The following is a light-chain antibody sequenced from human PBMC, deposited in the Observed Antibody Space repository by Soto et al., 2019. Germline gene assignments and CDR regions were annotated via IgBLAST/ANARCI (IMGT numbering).Light chain of an antibody. CDR3: QQTYSSPWT. J-gene: IGKJ1*01. V-gene: IGKV1-39*01. CDR2: AAS. CDR1: RTISSY. Sequence: DIQMTQSPSSLSASVGDRVTITCRASRTISSYLNWYQHKPGRAPKLLIHAASNLQSGVPSRFSGSGLVTDYTLTISSLQPDDFATSYCQQTYSSPWTFGQGTRVEI.